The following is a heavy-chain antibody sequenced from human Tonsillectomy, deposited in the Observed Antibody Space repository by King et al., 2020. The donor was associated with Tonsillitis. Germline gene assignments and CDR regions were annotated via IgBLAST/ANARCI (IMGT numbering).Heavy chain of an antibody. CDR1: GYTFTRYV. Sequence: VQLVESGSELKKPGASVKVSCKASGYTFTRYVINWVRQATGQGLEWMGWINTNTGNPTYAQGFTGRFVFYLYNSVSTAYLQISSLMAEDTAMYYCARTYYDILTDAFDIWGQGTMVTVAS. V-gene: IGHV7-4-1*02. CDR3: ARTYYDILTDAFDI. J-gene: IGHJ3*02. D-gene: IGHD3-9*01. CDR2: INTNTGNP.